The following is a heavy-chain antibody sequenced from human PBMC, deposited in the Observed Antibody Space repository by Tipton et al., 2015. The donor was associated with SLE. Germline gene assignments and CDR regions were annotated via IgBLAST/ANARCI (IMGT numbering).Heavy chain of an antibody. V-gene: IGHV4-34*01. D-gene: IGHD6-19*01. CDR3: AREKKQWLGTGGAFDI. CDR2: INYSGST. Sequence: TLSLTCAVYGGSFSGYYWSWIRQPPGKGLEWIGEINYSGSTNYNPSLKSRVTISVDTSKNQFSLKLSSVTAADTAVYYCAREKKQWLGTGGAFDIWGQGTMVTVSS. J-gene: IGHJ3*02. CDR1: GGSFSGYY.